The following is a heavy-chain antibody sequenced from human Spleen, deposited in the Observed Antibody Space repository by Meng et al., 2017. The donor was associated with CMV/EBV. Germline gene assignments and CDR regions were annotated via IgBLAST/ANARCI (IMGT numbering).Heavy chain of an antibody. CDR1: GFTFSNYA. CDR3: AKKISGYDDGSGYPLNY. V-gene: IGHV3-23*01. Sequence: GESLKISCAASGFTFSNYAMTWVRQARGKGLEWVSDVSGSGGRTYYADSVKGRFTISRDNSKNTLYLQMNSLRAEDTAVYYCAKKISGYDDGSGYPLNYWGQGILVTVSS. D-gene: IGHD3-22*01. J-gene: IGHJ4*02. CDR2: VSGSGGRT.